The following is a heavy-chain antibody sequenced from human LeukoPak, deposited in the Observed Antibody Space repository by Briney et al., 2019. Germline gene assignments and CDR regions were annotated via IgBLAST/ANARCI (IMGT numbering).Heavy chain of an antibody. D-gene: IGHD1-26*01. CDR2: INSRSSTI. J-gene: IGHJ3*02. Sequence: GGSLRLSCAASRFTFSNYGVNWVRQAPGKGLEWVSYINSRSSTIYYADSVRGRFTISRDNAKNSLYLQMNSLKAEDTAIYYCAREVGTPQAFDIWGQGTMVTVS. V-gene: IGHV3-48*01. CDR3: AREVGTPQAFDI. CDR1: RFTFSNYG.